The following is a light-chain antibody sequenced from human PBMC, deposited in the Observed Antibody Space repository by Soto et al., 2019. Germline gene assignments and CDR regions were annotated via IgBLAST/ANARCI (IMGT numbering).Light chain of an antibody. Sequence: DIQMTQSPSTLSASVGDRVTITCRASQSINSWLAWYQQKPGKAPKLLLYKASSLESGVPSRFSGSGSGTEFTVTISSLQPDDFATYDCQQYNSYVYTFGQGTKLESK. J-gene: IGKJ2*01. V-gene: IGKV1-5*03. CDR3: QQYNSYVYT. CDR1: QSINSW. CDR2: KAS.